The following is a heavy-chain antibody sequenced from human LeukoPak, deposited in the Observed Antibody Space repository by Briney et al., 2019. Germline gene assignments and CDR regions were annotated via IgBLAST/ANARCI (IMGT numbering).Heavy chain of an antibody. CDR2: IYYSGST. J-gene: IGHJ4*02. V-gene: IGHV4-39*07. D-gene: IGHD3-22*01. CDR3: ARDHYYDSSGYCDY. Sequence: NTSETLSLTCTVSGGSISSSSYYWGWIRQPPGKGLEWIGSIYYSGSTYYNPSLKSRVTISLDMSKNQFSLKLSSVTAADTAVYYCARDHYYDSSGYCDYWGQGTLVTVSS. CDR1: GGSISSSSYY.